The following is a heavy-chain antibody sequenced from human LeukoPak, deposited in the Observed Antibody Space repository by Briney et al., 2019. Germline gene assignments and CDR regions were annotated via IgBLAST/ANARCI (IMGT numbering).Heavy chain of an antibody. J-gene: IGHJ4*02. D-gene: IGHD3-22*01. CDR2: INSDESST. CDR1: GFTFSSYW. Sequence: GGSLRLSCAASGFTFSSYWMHWVRQAPGKGLVWVSRINSDESSTSYADSVKGRFTISRDNAKNTLYLQMNSLRAEDTAVYYCAREQYYYDSSGYYHDYWGQGTLVTVSS. V-gene: IGHV3-74*01. CDR3: AREQYYYDSSGYYHDY.